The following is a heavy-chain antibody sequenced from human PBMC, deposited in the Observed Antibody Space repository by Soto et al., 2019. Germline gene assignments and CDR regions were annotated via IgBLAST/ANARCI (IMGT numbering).Heavy chain of an antibody. CDR2: ILPILGIA. J-gene: IGHJ4*02. CDR3: ASHLAVADSSN. CDR1: GGTFSSYT. D-gene: IGHD6-19*01. V-gene: IGHV1-69*02. Sequence: QVQLVQSGAEVKKPGSSVKVSCKASGGTFSSYTISWVRQAPGQGLEWMGRILPILGIANYAQKFQGRVTITADKSTSTAYTELSSLRSEDTAVYYCASHLAVADSSNWGQGTLVTVSS.